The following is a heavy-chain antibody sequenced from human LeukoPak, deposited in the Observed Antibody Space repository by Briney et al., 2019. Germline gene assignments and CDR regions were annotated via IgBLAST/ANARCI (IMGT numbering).Heavy chain of an antibody. J-gene: IGHJ4*02. D-gene: IGHD4-17*01. Sequence: GGSLRLSCAASGFTFSSFSMNWVRQAPGKGLEWISYIASSSSSMYYADSVRGRFTISRDNAKNSLYLQMNSLTAEDTAVYYCARVIGSYGDSAYWGQGTLVTVSS. CDR1: GFTFSSFS. V-gene: IGHV3-48*04. CDR2: IASSSSSM. CDR3: ARVIGSYGDSAY.